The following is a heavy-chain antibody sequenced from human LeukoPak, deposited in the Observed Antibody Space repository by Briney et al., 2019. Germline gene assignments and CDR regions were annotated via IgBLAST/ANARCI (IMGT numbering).Heavy chain of an antibody. CDR1: GFTFSSYA. D-gene: IGHD2-21*01. Sequence: GGSLRLSCAASGFTFSSYAMSWVRQAPGKGLEWVSGIGSSGGITWYADSVKGRFTISRDNSKNTLYLQMNSLRVDDTAVYYCAKGPSCGGDCYPREAYYYYMDVWGKGTTVTVSS. CDR3: AKGPSCGGDCYPREAYYYYMDV. CDR2: IGSSGGIT. V-gene: IGHV3-23*01. J-gene: IGHJ6*03.